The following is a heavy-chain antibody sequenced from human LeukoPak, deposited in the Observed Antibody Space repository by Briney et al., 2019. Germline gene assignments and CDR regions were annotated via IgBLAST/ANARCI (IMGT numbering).Heavy chain of an antibody. D-gene: IGHD2-15*01. Sequence: GGSLRLSRAASGFTFRNYWMGLVRQAPGKGLGWVANTKPDGSAEYYAASVRGRFTTSIDNTNNFLYLEVNSLRAEDTAMYYCARDGGLNTNFDCWGQGTLVTAS. CDR2: TKPDGSAE. J-gene: IGHJ4*02. V-gene: IGHV3-7*01. CDR1: GFTFRNYW. CDR3: ARDGGLNTNFDC.